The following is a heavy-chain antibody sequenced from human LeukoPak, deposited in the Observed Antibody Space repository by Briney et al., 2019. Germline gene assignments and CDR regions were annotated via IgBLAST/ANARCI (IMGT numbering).Heavy chain of an antibody. CDR3: ARGGTTGTTGDWFDP. V-gene: IGHV1-69*01. J-gene: IGHJ5*02. D-gene: IGHD1-1*01. CDR2: IIPIFGTA. Sequence: GASVKVSCKASGGTFSSYAISWVRQAPGQGLEWMGGIIPIFGTANYAQKFQGRVTITADESTSTACMELSSLRSEDTAVYYCARGGTTGTTGDWFDPWGQGTLVTVSS. CDR1: GGTFSSYA.